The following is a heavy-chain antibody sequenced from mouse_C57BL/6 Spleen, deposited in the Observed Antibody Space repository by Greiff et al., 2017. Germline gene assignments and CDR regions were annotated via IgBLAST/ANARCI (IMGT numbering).Heavy chain of an antibody. D-gene: IGHD1-1*01. CDR1: GYAFSSYW. CDR3: AREDYGSLFDC. V-gene: IGHV1-82*01. J-gene: IGHJ2*01. CDR2: IYPGDGDT. Sequence: QVQLQQSGPELVKPGASVKISCKASGYAFSSYWMNWVKQRPGKGLEWIGRIYPGDGDTNYNGKFKGKATLTADKSSSTAYMQLSSLTSEDSAVYFCAREDYGSLFDCWGQGATLTVSS.